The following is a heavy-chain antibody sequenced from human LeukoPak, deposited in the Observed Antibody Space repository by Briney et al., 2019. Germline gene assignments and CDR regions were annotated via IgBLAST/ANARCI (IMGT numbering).Heavy chain of an antibody. Sequence: GGPLRLFYAASGFPFSSYAMSWVPEAPGKGLEWVSAISGSGGSTYYADSVKGRFTISRDNSKTTLYLQMNSLRAEDTAVYYCAKDKPSMDTAMVYYYWGQGTLVTVSS. CDR3: AKDKPSMDTAMVYYY. CDR2: ISGSGGST. D-gene: IGHD5-18*01. J-gene: IGHJ4*02. V-gene: IGHV3-23*01. CDR1: GFPFSSYA.